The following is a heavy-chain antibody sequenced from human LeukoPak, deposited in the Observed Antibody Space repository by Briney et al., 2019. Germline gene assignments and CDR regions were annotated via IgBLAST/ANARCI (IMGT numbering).Heavy chain of an antibody. CDR3: ARDGKDFFGMKYWAPAFGY. Sequence: GRSLRLSCAASGFTFSSYGMHWVRQAPGKGLEWVAVIWYDGSNKYYADSVKGRFTISRDNSKNTLYLQMNSLRAEDTAVYYCARDGKDFFGMKYWAPAFGYWGQGTLVTVSS. V-gene: IGHV3-33*01. CDR2: IWYDGSNK. J-gene: IGHJ4*02. CDR1: GFTFSSYG. D-gene: IGHD2/OR15-2a*01.